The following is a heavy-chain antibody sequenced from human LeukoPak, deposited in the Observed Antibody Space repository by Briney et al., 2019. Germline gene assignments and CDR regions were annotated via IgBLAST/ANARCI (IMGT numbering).Heavy chain of an antibody. Sequence: GGSLRLSCAASGFTFSGSAMHWVRQASGKGLEWVGRIRSKANSYATAYAASVKGRFTISRDDSKNTAYLQMNSLKTEDTAVYYCARDNSVEDTAWWFDPWGQGTLVTVSS. CDR2: IRSKANSYAT. CDR3: ARDNSVEDTAWWFDP. D-gene: IGHD4-23*01. J-gene: IGHJ5*02. CDR1: GFTFSGSA. V-gene: IGHV3-73*01.